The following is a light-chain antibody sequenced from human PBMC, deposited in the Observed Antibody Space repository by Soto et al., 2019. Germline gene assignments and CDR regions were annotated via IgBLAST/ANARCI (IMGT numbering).Light chain of an antibody. CDR3: QQYGSAPQSWT. CDR1: QSVSSSY. J-gene: IGKJ1*01. Sequence: EIVLTQSPGTLSLSPGERATLSCRASQSVSSSYLAWYQQKPGQAPRLLIYGASSRATGIPDRVSGSGSGTDFTLTISRLEPEDFAVYYCQQYGSAPQSWTFGQGTKVEIK. CDR2: GAS. V-gene: IGKV3-20*01.